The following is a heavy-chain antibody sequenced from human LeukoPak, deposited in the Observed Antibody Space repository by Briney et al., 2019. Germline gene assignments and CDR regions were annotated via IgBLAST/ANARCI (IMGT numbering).Heavy chain of an antibody. Sequence: GESLKISCKGSEYTFTTYWIGWVRQMPGKGLEWMGIIYPGDSDTRYSPSFQGQVTLSADKSIITAYLQWSSLKASDTAMYYCATLYCSTVTCSFDNWGQGTLVTVSS. CDR1: EYTFTTYW. D-gene: IGHD2-2*01. V-gene: IGHV5-51*01. J-gene: IGHJ4*02. CDR3: ATLYCSTVTCSFDN. CDR2: IYPGDSDT.